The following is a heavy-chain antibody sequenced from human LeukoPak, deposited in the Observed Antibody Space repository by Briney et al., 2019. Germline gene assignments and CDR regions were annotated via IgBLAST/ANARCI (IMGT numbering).Heavy chain of an antibody. D-gene: IGHD3-3*01. Sequence: SETLSLTCTVSGGSISTSSYYWGWVRQPPGTGLEWIGNIFYSGSTYYSPSLKSRVTISVDTSKNQFSLKLSSVTAADTAVYYCASRYYDFWSGYYTLDYWGQGTLVTVSS. J-gene: IGHJ4*02. CDR2: IFYSGST. V-gene: IGHV4-39*07. CDR1: GGSISTSSYY. CDR3: ASRYYDFWSGYYTLDY.